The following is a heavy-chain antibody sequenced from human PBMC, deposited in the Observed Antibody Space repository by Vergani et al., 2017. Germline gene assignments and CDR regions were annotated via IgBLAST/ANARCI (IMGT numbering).Heavy chain of an antibody. CDR2: IKQDGSEK. V-gene: IGHV3-7*01. J-gene: IGHJ4*02. D-gene: IGHD3-22*01. CDR3: ARDRDYYDSSGYAVGY. Sequence: EVQLVESGGGLVQPGGSLRLSCAASGFTFSSYWMSWVRQAPGKGLEWVANIKQDGSEKYYVDSVKGRFTISRDNAKNSLYLQMNSLRAEDTAVYYCARDRDYYDSSGYAVGYWGQGTLVTVSS. CDR1: GFTFSSYW.